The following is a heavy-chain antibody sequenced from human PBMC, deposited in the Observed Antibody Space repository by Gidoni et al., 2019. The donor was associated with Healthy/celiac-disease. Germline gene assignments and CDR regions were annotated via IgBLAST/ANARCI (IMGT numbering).Heavy chain of an antibody. J-gene: IGHJ4*02. CDR2: IYYSGIT. D-gene: IGHD3-3*01. CDR1: AGSISSYY. Sequence: QVQLPASGPGLVKPSETLSLTCRVSAGSISSYYWRWIRQPPGKGLEWIGYIYYSGITNYHPSLKSRVTISVDTSKNQFSLKLSSVTAADTGVYYCAGSSPDFWSGFDYWGQATLVTVSS. V-gene: IGHV4-59*01. CDR3: AGSSPDFWSGFDY.